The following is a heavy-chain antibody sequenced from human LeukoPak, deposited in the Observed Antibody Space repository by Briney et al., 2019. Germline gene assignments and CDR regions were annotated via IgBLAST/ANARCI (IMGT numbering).Heavy chain of an antibody. V-gene: IGHV4-34*01. CDR3: ARYDFWSPLVWDY. D-gene: IGHD3-3*01. CDR2: INHSGST. J-gene: IGHJ4*02. Sequence: PSETLSLTCAVYGGSFSGYYWSWIRQPPGKGLEWIGEINHSGSTNYNPSLKSRVTISVDTSKNQFSLKLSSVTAADTAVYYCARYDFWSPLVWDYRGQGTLVTVSS. CDR1: GGSFSGYY.